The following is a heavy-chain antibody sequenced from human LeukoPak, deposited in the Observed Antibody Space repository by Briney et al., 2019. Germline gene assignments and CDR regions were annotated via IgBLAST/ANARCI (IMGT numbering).Heavy chain of an antibody. CDR2: IIPIFGTA. J-gene: IGHJ3*02. V-gene: IGHV1-69*05. CDR3: ARERTNYYDSSGISAFAI. Sequence: SLKVSCKASGGTFSSYAISWARQAAGQGLEWMGGIIPIFGTANYAQKFQGRVTITTDESTSTAYMELSSLRSDDTAVYYFARERTNYYDSSGISAFAIWGQRTIVAVSS. D-gene: IGHD3-22*01. CDR1: GGTFSSYA.